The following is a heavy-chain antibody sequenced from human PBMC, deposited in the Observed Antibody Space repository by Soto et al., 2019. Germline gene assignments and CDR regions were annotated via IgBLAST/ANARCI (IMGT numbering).Heavy chain of an antibody. CDR3: ARDPVGVNHFDY. Sequence: SETQSLICSVHTINTYYWNSIRQSPGKRLEWIGYIYYLGRTNYNSADKSRLTRSIDTSKNQFSLKLSSVAPADTAIFYYARDPVGVNHFDYWGQGAPVT. V-gene: IGHV4-59*01. CDR1: TINTYY. J-gene: IGHJ4*02. D-gene: IGHD1-26*01. CDR2: IYYLGRT.